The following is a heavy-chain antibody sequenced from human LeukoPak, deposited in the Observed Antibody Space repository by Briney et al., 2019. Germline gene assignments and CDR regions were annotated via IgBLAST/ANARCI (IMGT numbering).Heavy chain of an antibody. J-gene: IGHJ4*02. V-gene: IGHV3-21*01. D-gene: IGHD3-3*01. CDR2: TSSSSSYI. CDR1: GFTFSSYS. Sequence: GGCLRLSCAASGFTFSSYSMNWVRQAPGKGLEWVSSTSSSSSYIYYADSVKGRFTISRDNAKNSLYLQMNSLRAEDTAVYYCAREMDYDFWSGYFYYFDYWGQGTLVTVSS. CDR3: AREMDYDFWSGYFYYFDY.